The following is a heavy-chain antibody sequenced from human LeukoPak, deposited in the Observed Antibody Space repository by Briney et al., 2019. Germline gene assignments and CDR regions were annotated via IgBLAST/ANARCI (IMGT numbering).Heavy chain of an antibody. CDR2: LNEDGTVK. J-gene: IGHJ4*02. CDR1: GFSFSTNW. Sequence: GGSLRLSCAASGFSFSTNWMHWVRQTPGKRLEWVAELNEDGTVKYYVDSVKGRFAISRDNAKNSLYLQMNRLRAEDTGVYFCANVPRSTVSYWGRGTLVTVSS. CDR3: ANVPRSTVSY. V-gene: IGHV3-7*01. D-gene: IGHD1-26*01.